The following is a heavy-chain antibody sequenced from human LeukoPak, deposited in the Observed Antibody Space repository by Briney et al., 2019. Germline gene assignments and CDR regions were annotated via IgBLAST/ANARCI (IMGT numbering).Heavy chain of an antibody. CDR1: GFTFSSYW. D-gene: IGHD2-2*01. CDR2: INQGGSGE. J-gene: IGHJ4*02. CDR3: ARAGPYQLPPRPVDY. Sequence: PGGSLRLSCAASGFTFSSYWMGWVRQAPGKGLEWVANINQGGSGEYYVDSVKGRFTISRDNAKNSLFLQMNSLRAEDTAIYYCARAGPYQLPPRPVDYWGQGTLVTVSS. V-gene: IGHV3-7*01.